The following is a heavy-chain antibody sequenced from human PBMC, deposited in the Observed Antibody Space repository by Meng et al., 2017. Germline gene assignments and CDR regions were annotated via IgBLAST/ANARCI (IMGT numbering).Heavy chain of an antibody. CDR3: ARAGVGYYDSSGPYSY. D-gene: IGHD3-22*01. J-gene: IGHJ4*02. CDR1: GGSNSSSNW. CDR2: SYHSGST. V-gene: IGHV4-4*02. Sequence: QGQRTEAGPGLVKPSGTLSLTCAVSGGSNSSSNWWSWVRQPPGKGLEWIGESYHSGSTNYNPSLKSRVTISVDKSKNQFSLKLSSVTAADTAVYYCARAGVGYYDSSGPYSYWGQGTLVTVSS.